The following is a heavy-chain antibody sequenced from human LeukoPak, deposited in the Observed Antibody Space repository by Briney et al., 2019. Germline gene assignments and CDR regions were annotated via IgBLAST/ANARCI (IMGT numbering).Heavy chain of an antibody. Sequence: SETLSLTRTVSGGSISSYYWSWIRQPPGKGLEWIGYIYYSGSTNYNPSLKSRVTISVDTSKNQFSLKLSSVTAADTAVYYCARPRGSALHYMDVWGKGTTVTVSS. CDR2: IYYSGST. D-gene: IGHD2-15*01. CDR1: GGSISSYY. CDR3: ARPRGSALHYMDV. V-gene: IGHV4-59*08. J-gene: IGHJ6*03.